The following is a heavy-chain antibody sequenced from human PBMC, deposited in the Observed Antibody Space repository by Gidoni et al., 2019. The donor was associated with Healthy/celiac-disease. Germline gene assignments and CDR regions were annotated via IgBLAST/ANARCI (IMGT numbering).Heavy chain of an antibody. Sequence: GVVQPGRSLRLSCAASGFTFSSYGMHWVRQAPGKGLEWVAVIWYDGSNKYYADSVKGRFTISRDNSKNTLYLQMNSLRAEDTAVYYCATDYATPFDYYGMDVWGQGTTVTVSS. CDR2: IWYDGSNK. CDR1: GFTFSSYG. CDR3: ATDYATPFDYYGMDV. D-gene: IGHD3-10*01. J-gene: IGHJ6*02. V-gene: IGHV3-33*01.